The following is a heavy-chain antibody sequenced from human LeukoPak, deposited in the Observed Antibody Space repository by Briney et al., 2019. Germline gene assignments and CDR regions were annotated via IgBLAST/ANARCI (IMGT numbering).Heavy chain of an antibody. Sequence: PSETLSLTCTVSGGSISSFYWSWIRQPPGKGLEWIGYIYDSGSTNYNPSLKSRVTISVDTSRDQFSLKLSSVTAADTAVYYCATAPNWAYFYYCGQGTLVLVTS. D-gene: IGHD7-27*01. J-gene: IGHJ4*02. V-gene: IGHV4-59*01. CDR1: GGSISSFY. CDR3: ATAPNWAYFYY. CDR2: IYDSGST.